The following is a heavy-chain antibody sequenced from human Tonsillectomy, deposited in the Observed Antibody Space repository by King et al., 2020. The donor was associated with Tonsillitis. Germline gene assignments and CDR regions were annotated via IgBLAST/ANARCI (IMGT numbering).Heavy chain of an antibody. CDR2: INSDGSST. V-gene: IGHV3-74*01. CDR3: AREEALRYFDWLLGLYYYYYGMDV. Sequence: VQLVESGGGLVQPGGSLRLSCAASGFTFSSYWMHWVRQAPGKGLVWVSRINSDGSSTSYADSVKGRFTISRDNAKNTLYLQMNNLRAEDTAVYYCAREEALRYFDWLLGLYYYYYGMDVWGQGTTVTVSS. J-gene: IGHJ6*02. D-gene: IGHD3-9*01. CDR1: GFTFSSYW.